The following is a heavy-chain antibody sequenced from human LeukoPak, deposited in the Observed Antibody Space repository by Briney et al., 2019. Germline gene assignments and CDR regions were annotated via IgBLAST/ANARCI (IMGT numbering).Heavy chain of an antibody. V-gene: IGHV1-69*05. CDR2: IIPIFGTA. Sequence: EASVKVSCKASGGTFSSYAISWVRQAPGQGLEWMRGIIPIFGTANYAQKFQGRVTITTDESTSTAYMELSSLRSEDTAVYYCARELYCSSTSCYYNWFDPWGQGTLVTVSS. CDR1: GGTFSSYA. J-gene: IGHJ5*02. CDR3: ARELYCSSTSCYYNWFDP. D-gene: IGHD2-2*01.